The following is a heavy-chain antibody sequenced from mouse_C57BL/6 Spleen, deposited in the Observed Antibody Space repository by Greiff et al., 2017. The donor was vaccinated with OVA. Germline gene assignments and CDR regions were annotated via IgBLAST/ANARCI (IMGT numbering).Heavy chain of an antibody. Sequence: EVQLQQSGPGLAKPSQTLSLTCSVTGYSITSDYWNWIRKFPGNKLEYMGYISYSGSTYYNPSLKSRISITRDTSKNQYYLQLNSVTTEDTATYYCARAGGLRRGNYWYFDVWGTGTTVTVSS. CDR2: ISYSGST. V-gene: IGHV3-8*01. CDR3: ARAGGLRRGNYWYFDV. D-gene: IGHD2-4*01. CDR1: GYSITSDY. J-gene: IGHJ1*03.